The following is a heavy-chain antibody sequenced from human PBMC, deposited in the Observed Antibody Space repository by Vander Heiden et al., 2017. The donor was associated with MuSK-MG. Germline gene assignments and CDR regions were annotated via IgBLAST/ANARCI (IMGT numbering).Heavy chain of an antibody. V-gene: IGHV3-23*01. J-gene: IGHJ4*02. Sequence: EVQLLGSGGVLGQPGGSLRLSCAASGIILSNYDMSWVRQAPGKGLEWVSAISGGSTYYADSVRGRFTISRDNSKNTLYLQVNSLRAEDTAVYYCATGSTWMFYWGQGTLVTVSS. CDR1: GIILSNYD. CDR2: ISGGST. D-gene: IGHD6-13*01. CDR3: ATGSTWMFY.